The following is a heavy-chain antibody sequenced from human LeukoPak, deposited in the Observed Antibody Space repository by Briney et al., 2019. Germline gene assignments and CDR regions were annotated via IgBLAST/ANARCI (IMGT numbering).Heavy chain of an antibody. Sequence: GGSLRLSCAASGFTFSSYSMNWVRQAPGKGLEWVSSISSSSSYIYYADSVKGRFTISRDNAKNSLYLQMNSLRAEDTAVYYCARVGGSYSGYVIDYWGQGTLVTVSS. V-gene: IGHV3-21*01. CDR2: ISSSSSYI. D-gene: IGHD5-12*01. J-gene: IGHJ4*02. CDR3: ARVGGSYSGYVIDY. CDR1: GFTFSSYS.